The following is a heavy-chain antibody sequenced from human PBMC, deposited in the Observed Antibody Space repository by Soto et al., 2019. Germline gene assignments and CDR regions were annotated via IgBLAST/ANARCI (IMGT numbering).Heavy chain of an antibody. CDR3: ARVPDAFYNEYFFDY. D-gene: IGHD1-1*01. CDR1: GGSLSGFY. CDR2: ISHSGIT. V-gene: IGHV4-34*01. Sequence: SETLSLTCSVYGGSLSGFYWSWLRQPPGKGLEWIGEISHSGITDYNPSLKSRVTISIDTSKNQFSLKLSSVTAADTAVYFCARVPDAFYNEYFFDYWGQGTLVTVSS. J-gene: IGHJ4*02.